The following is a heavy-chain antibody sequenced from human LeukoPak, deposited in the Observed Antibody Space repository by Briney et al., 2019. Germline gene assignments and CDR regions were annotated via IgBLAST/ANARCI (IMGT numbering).Heavy chain of an antibody. CDR2: ISTYNGNT. J-gene: IGHJ6*03. Sequence: GASVKVSCKASGYTFTSYGISWLRQAPGQGLEWMGWISTYNGNTNYAQKLQGRVTMTTDTSTSTAYMELRSLRSDDTAMYYCARDLHRVVVRGVPHYYYYMDVWGKGTTVTISS. CDR1: GYTFTSYG. CDR3: ARDLHRVVVRGVPHYYYYMDV. D-gene: IGHD3-10*01. V-gene: IGHV1-18*01.